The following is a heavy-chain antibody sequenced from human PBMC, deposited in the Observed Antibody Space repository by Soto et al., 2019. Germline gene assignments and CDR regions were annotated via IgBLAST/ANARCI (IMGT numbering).Heavy chain of an antibody. Sequence: SETLSLTCAVYGGSFSGYYWSWIRQPPGKWLEWIGEINHSGSTNYNPSLKSRVTISVDTSKNQFSLKLSSVTAADTAVYYCARLQDCSGGSCYSGGYDYWGQGXLVTVYS. V-gene: IGHV4-34*01. J-gene: IGHJ4*02. D-gene: IGHD2-15*01. CDR2: INHSGST. CDR3: ARLQDCSGGSCYSGGYDY. CDR1: GGSFSGYY.